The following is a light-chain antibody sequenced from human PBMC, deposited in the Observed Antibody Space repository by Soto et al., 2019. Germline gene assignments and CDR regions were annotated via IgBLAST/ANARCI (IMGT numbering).Light chain of an antibody. CDR3: QQRSNWPKT. CDR2: DAS. J-gene: IGKJ1*01. CDR1: QTVSSF. Sequence: EAVLTQSPATLSLSPGERATLSCRASQTVSSFLAWYQQRPGQAPRLLIYDASHRATGIPARFSGSGSGTDFTLTISSLEPEDFAVYYCQQRSNWPKTFGQGTKVDI. V-gene: IGKV3-11*01.